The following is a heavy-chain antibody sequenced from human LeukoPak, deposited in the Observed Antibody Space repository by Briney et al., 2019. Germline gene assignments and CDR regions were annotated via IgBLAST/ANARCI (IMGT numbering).Heavy chain of an antibody. D-gene: IGHD2-21*02. CDR3: ARGGDWTFDY. J-gene: IGHJ4*02. V-gene: IGHV3-48*03. CDR2: INSGGGTI. Sequence: PGGSLRLSCAASGFKISNFEMNWVRQAPGKGLEWVSYINSGGGTIYYADSVEGRFTISRDNAKNSLYLQMSSLRAEDTATYYCARGGDWTFDYWGPGTLATVSS. CDR1: GFKISNFE.